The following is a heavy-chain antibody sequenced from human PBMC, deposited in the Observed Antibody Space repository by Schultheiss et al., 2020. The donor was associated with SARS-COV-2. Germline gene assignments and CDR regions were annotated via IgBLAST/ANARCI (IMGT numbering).Heavy chain of an antibody. D-gene: IGHD5-12*01. CDR1: GFTLSGSA. CDR2: ISGSGGST. V-gene: IGHV3-23*01. J-gene: IGHJ3*01. CDR3: AGGGSGTP. Sequence: GGSLRLSCAASGFTLSGSAMHWVCQASGKGLEWVSAISGSGGSTYYADSVKGRFTISRDNSKNTLYLQMNSLRAEDTAVYYCAGGGSGTPWGQGKIVTGSS.